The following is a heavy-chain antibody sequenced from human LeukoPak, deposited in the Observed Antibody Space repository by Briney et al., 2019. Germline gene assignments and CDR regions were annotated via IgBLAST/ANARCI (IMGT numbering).Heavy chain of an antibody. Sequence: SVKVSCKASGGTFSSYAISWVRQAPGQGREWTGGIIPIFGTANYAQKFQGRVTITTDESTSTAYMELSSLRSEDTAVYYCARPITNFGVEQGGWFDPWGQGALVTVSS. CDR1: GGTFSSYA. CDR2: IIPIFGTA. V-gene: IGHV1-69*05. J-gene: IGHJ5*02. D-gene: IGHD3-3*01. CDR3: ARPITNFGVEQGGWFDP.